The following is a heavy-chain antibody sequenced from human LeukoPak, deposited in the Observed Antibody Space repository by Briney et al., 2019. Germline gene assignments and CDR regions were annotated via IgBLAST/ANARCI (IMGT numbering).Heavy chain of an antibody. J-gene: IGHJ4*02. CDR2: ISYDGSNK. CDR3: AKYSGAYDY. D-gene: IGHD1-26*01. V-gene: IGHV3-30*18. Sequence: GGSLRLSCAASGFTFSSYGMHWVRQAPGKGLEWVAVISYDGSNKYYADSVKGRFTISRDNSKNTLYLQMNSLTAEDTAVYYCAKYSGAYDYWGQGTLVTVSS. CDR1: GFTFSSYG.